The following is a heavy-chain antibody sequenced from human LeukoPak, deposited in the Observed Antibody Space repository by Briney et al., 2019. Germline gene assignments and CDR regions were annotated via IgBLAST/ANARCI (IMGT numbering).Heavy chain of an antibody. J-gene: IGHJ1*01. CDR1: GFTVINNY. D-gene: IGHD1-26*01. CDR2: IYSGGRT. CDR3: AMGATGEYLQY. V-gene: IGHV3-53*01. Sequence: GESLKISCAASGFTVINNYMTWVRQAPGKGLEWVSVIYSGGRTYYADSVKGRFTISRDSSKNTLYLQMDSLRTEDTAVYYCAMGATGEYLQYWGQGTLVTVSS.